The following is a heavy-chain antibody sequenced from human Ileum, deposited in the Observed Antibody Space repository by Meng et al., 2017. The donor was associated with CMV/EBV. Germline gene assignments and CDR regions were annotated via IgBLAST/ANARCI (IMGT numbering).Heavy chain of an antibody. D-gene: IGHD1-26*01. Sequence: QVQLPESGPGLVKPSETLSLTCTVSGGSVSSNYWSWIRQPPRKGLEWIGYNYNSENTNYSPSLKSRVTISVDTSKNQFSLNLRSVTAADTAVYYCARRSAIMEPFDYWGQGTLVTVSS. J-gene: IGHJ4*02. CDR3: ARRSAIMEPFDY. V-gene: IGHV4-59*02. CDR1: GGSVSSNY. CDR2: NYNSENT.